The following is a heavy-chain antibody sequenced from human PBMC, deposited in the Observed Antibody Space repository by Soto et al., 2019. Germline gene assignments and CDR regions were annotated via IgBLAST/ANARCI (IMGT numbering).Heavy chain of an antibody. CDR3: ARVPGP. V-gene: IGHV4-30-2*01. J-gene: IGHJ5*02. Sequence: SETPCLTCAFSGGSLKGGGGSWSWIRQPPGKGLEWIGYIYHSGSTYYNPSLKSRVTISVDRSKNQFSLKLSSVTAADTAVYYCARVPGPWGQGTLVTVSS. CDR2: IYHSGST. CDR1: GGSLKGGGGS.